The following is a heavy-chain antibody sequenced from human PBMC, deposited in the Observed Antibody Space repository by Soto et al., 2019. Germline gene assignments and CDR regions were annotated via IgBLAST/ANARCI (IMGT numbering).Heavy chain of an antibody. D-gene: IGHD2-2*01. V-gene: IGHV3-23*01. CDR2: ISGSGGST. J-gene: IGHJ6*02. Sequence: EVQLLESGGGLVQPGGSLRLSCAASGFTFSSYAMRWVRQAPGKGLEWVSAISGSGGSTYYADSVKGRFTISRDNSKNTLYLQMNSVRDEDTALYYCAKFLNSHVLGDCSSTRCAGPGMDVWGQGTTVTVSS. CDR1: GFTFSSYA. CDR3: AKFLNSHVLGDCSSTRCAGPGMDV.